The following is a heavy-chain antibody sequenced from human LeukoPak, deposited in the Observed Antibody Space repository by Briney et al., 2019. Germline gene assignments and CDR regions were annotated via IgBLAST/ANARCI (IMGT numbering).Heavy chain of an antibody. J-gene: IGHJ4*02. Sequence: PSETLSLTCTVSGCSISSYYWSWLRQHPGKGPEWIGYIYYSGFTYYNPSLKSRVTISLDTSKNQFSLKLSSVTAADTAVYYCARGTTVTTNFDYWGQGTLVTVSS. CDR1: GCSISSYY. D-gene: IGHD4-17*01. V-gene: IGHV4-59*06. CDR2: IYYSGFT. CDR3: ARGTTVTTNFDY.